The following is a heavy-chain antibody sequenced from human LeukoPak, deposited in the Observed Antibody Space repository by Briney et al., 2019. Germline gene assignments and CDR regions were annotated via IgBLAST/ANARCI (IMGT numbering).Heavy chain of an antibody. D-gene: IGHD3-3*01. V-gene: IGHV1-69*02. CDR3: ARGDDFWSGFDY. J-gene: IGHJ4*02. Sequence: SVKVSCKASGGTFSSYTISWVRQAPGQGLEWMGRIIPILGIANYAQKFQGRVTITADKSTSTAYMGLSSLRSEDTAVYYCARGDDFWSGFDYWGQGTLVTVSS. CDR1: GGTFSSYT. CDR2: IIPILGIA.